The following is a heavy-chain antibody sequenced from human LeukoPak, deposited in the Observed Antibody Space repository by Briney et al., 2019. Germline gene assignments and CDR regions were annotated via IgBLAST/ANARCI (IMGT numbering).Heavy chain of an antibody. CDR3: AKGGAPSSRYAPWWFDP. D-gene: IGHD6-13*01. CDR1: GFTVSNNY. V-gene: IGHV3-66*01. J-gene: IGHJ5*02. Sequence: GGSLRLSCAASGFTVSNNYMTWVRQAAGKGLERLSIIYGDGATHYADSVKGRFIMSRDNSKNTVNIQMHSLRVKDTALYYCAKGGAPSSRYAPWWFDPWGQGTLVTVSS. CDR2: IYGDGAT.